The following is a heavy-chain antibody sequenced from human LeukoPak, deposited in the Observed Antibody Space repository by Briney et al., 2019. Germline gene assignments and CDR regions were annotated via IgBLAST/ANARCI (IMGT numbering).Heavy chain of an antibody. V-gene: IGHV3-53*01. D-gene: IGHD2-15*01. CDR2: LYSAGAT. CDR3: ASGGTGARKFYSDPFHY. Sequence: PGGSLRLSWAASGFTVSSNYMSWVRQAPGKGLEWVTILYSAGATYYADSVKGRFTISRDNSKNTLYLQMNSLRVEDTAVYYCASGGTGARKFYSDPFHYWGQGTLVTVSS. CDR1: GFTVSSNY. J-gene: IGHJ4*02.